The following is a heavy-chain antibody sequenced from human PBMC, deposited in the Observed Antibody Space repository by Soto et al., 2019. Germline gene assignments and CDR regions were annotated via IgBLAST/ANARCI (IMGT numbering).Heavy chain of an antibody. Sequence: PGGSLRLSCAASEFTFRSHWMSWVRQAPGEGLEWVANIKQDGSEKYYVDSVKGRVTISRDNAKNSLYLQTNSLRAEDTAVYYCARADYYDSSGYYCGNWGQGTLVTVSS. V-gene: IGHV3-7*04. D-gene: IGHD3-22*01. J-gene: IGHJ4*02. CDR2: IKQDGSEK. CDR3: ARADYYDSSGYYCGN. CDR1: EFTFRSHW.